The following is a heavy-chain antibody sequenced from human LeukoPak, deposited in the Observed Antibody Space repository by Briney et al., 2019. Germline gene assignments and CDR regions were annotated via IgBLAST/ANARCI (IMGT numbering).Heavy chain of an antibody. J-gene: IGHJ6*02. V-gene: IGHV5-51*01. Sequence: PGESLKISCKASGYSFTSYWITWVRQMPGKGLEWMGIIYPGDSDTRYSPSFHGQVTISADKSISTAYLQWSSLKASDSAMYYCARAEQWMVNYYYGMDVWGQGTTVTVSS. CDR1: GYSFTSYW. CDR2: IYPGDSDT. D-gene: IGHD6-19*01. CDR3: ARAEQWMVNYYYGMDV.